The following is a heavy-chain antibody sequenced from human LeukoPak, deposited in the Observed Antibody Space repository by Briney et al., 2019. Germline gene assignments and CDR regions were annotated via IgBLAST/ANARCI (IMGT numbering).Heavy chain of an antibody. J-gene: IGHJ5*02. Sequence: SETLSLTCTVSGTPIRSYHWSWIRQPPGKGLEWVGSYSGSTNYNPSLQSRVTISVDTSKNQFSLKLSSVTAADTAVYYCARHEAWFDPWGQGTLVTVSS. CDR3: ARHEAWFDP. V-gene: IGHV4-59*08. CDR2: YSGST. CDR1: GTPIRSYH.